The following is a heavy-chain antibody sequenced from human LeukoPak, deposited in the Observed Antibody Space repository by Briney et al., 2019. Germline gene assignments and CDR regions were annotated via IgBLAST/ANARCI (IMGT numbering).Heavy chain of an antibody. J-gene: IGHJ4*02. D-gene: IGHD2-21*02. CDR3: ARDGEAPVVVTNCFDY. CDR2: ISYDGSDK. Sequence: GGSLRLSCAASGFTFSSYAMHWVRQATGKGLEWVAVISYDGSDKYYADSVKGRFTISRDNSKNTLYLQMNSLRAEDTAVYYCARDGEAPVVVTNCFDYWGQGTLVTVSS. V-gene: IGHV3-30-3*01. CDR1: GFTFSSYA.